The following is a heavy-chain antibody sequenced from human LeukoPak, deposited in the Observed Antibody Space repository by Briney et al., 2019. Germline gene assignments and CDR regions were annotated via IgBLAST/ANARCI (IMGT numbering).Heavy chain of an antibody. CDR1: GFTFSSNA. D-gene: IGHD3-22*01. Sequence: PGRSLRLSCAASGFTFSSNAMHWVRQAPGKGLEWVAVISYDGSNKYYADSVKGRFTISRGNSKNTLYLQMNSLRAEDTAVYYCARDRTTYYYDSSGSYFDYWGQGTLVTVSS. CDR3: ARDRTTYYYDSSGSYFDY. J-gene: IGHJ4*02. V-gene: IGHV3-30*01. CDR2: ISYDGSNK.